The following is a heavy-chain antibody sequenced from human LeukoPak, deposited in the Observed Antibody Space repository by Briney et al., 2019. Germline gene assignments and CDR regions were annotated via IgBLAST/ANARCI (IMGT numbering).Heavy chain of an antibody. CDR1: GGSLCSSSYY. CDR2: IYYSGST. CDR3: ARGGPRGYSGYERSFDP. J-gene: IGHJ5*02. V-gene: IGHV4-39*07. Sequence: SETLSLTCTLSGGSLCSSSYYWGWIRQPPGKGLGWIVCIYYSGSTNYSPSLKSRVTISVDTSKNQVSLKQSSVTAADTAVYYCARGGPRGYSGYERSFDPWGQGTLVTVSS. D-gene: IGHD5-12*01.